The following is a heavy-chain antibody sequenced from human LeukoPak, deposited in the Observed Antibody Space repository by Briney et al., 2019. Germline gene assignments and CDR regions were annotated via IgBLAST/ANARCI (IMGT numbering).Heavy chain of an antibody. CDR2: INPTGDST. CDR1: GYTFTNYY. D-gene: IGHD2-2*01. J-gene: IGHJ5*02. Sequence: ASVKVSCKASGYTFTNYYIHWVRQAPGQGLEWMGIINPTGDSTSYAQKFQARVTMTRDTSTNTVYMELRSLRSDDTAVYYCARDDVVPNWFDPWGQGTLVTVSS. V-gene: IGHV1-46*01. CDR3: ARDDVVPNWFDP.